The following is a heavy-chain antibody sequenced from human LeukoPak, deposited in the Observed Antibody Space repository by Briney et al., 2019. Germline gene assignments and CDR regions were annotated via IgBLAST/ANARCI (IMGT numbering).Heavy chain of an antibody. CDR3: ARHFNLPQRFGDKKDPYYMDV. CDR2: IYYSGST. J-gene: IGHJ6*03. Sequence: PSETLSLTCTVSGGSISSSSYYWGWIRQPPGKGLEWIGSIYYSGSTYYNPSLKSRVTISVDTSKNQFSLKLSSVTAADTAVYYCARHFNLPQRFGDKKDPYYMDVWGKGTTVTISS. D-gene: IGHD3-10*01. V-gene: IGHV4-39*01. CDR1: GGSISSSSYY.